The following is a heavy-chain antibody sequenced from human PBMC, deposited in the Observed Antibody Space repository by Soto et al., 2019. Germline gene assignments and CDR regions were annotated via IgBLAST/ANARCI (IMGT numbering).Heavy chain of an antibody. CDR2: IYYSGST. D-gene: IGHD3-10*01. Sequence: SETLSLTCTVSGDSISTYYWSWIRQPPGKGLEWVGYIYYSGSTNYNPSLKSRVTISVDTSKNQFSLKLSSVTAADTAVYYCARGVYYGSGSYYKMGYYYYYMDVWGKGTTVTVSS. V-gene: IGHV4-59*01. CDR1: GDSISTYY. J-gene: IGHJ6*03. CDR3: ARGVYYGSGSYYKMGYYYYYMDV.